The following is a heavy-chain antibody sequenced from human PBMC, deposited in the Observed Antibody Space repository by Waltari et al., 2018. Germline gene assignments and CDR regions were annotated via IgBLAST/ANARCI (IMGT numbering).Heavy chain of an antibody. D-gene: IGHD4-17*01. CDR3: ARARLTVTTRGGWFDP. CDR1: GGSFSGYY. Sequence: QVQLQQWGAGLLKPSETLSLTCAVYGGSFSGYYWSWIRQPPGKGLEWIGEINHSGRTNYNPSLKSRVTISVDTSKNQFSLKLSSVTAADTAVYYCARARLTVTTRGGWFDPWGQGTLVTVSS. CDR2: INHSGRT. V-gene: IGHV4-34*01. J-gene: IGHJ5*02.